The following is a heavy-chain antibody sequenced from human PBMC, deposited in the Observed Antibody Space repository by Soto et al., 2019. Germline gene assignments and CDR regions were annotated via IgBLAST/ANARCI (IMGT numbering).Heavy chain of an antibody. CDR3: ARELVAAAGLPTRSGAFDI. J-gene: IGHJ3*02. CDR1: GGTFSSYA. D-gene: IGHD6-13*01. V-gene: IGHV1-69*01. Sequence: QVQLVQSGAEVKKPGSSVKVSCKASGGTFSSYAISWVRQAPGQGLEWMGGIIPIFGTANYAQKFQGRVTITADESTSTAYMELSSLRSEDTPVYYCARELVAAAGLPTRSGAFDIWGQGTMVTVSS. CDR2: IIPIFGTA.